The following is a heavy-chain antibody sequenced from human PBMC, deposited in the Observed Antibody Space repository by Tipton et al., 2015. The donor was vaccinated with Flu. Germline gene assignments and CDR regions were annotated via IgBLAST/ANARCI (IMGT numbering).Heavy chain of an antibody. CDR1: GGSISGSSYY. V-gene: IGHV4-39*07. D-gene: IGHD3-10*01. CDR2: IYYSGST. CDR3: ARGLHYYGSGNYYFDY. J-gene: IGHJ4*02. Sequence: TLSLTCTVSGGSISGSSYYWGWIRQPPGKGLEWIGSIYYSGSTYYNPSLKSRVTISVDTSKNQFSLKLSSVTAADTAVYYCARGLHYYGSGNYYFDYWGQGTLVTVSS.